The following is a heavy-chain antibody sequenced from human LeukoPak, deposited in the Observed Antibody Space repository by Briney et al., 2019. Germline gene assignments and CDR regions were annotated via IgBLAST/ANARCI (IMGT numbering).Heavy chain of an antibody. Sequence: GASVKVSCKASGYTFTSYYMHWVRQAPGQGFEWMGIINPRGGSASSAQKFQGRVTLTRDTSTSTVYMELSSLRSDDTAVYYCARSYGGGDYWGQGTLVTVSS. CDR3: ARSYGGGDY. V-gene: IGHV1-46*01. D-gene: IGHD4-23*01. CDR1: GYTFTSYY. CDR2: INPRGGSA. J-gene: IGHJ4*02.